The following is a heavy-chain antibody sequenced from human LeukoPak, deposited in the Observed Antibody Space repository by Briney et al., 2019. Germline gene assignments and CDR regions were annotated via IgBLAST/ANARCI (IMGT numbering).Heavy chain of an antibody. CDR1: GVSFSGYY. CDR3: ARGRSSGWYSVYYYYYMDV. Sequence: SETLSLTGAVYGVSFSGYYWSWIRQPPGKGLEWIGEINHSGSTNYNPSLKSRVTISVDTSKNQFSLKLSSVTAADTAVYYCARGRSSGWYSVYYYYYMDVWGKGTTVTVSS. CDR2: INHSGST. J-gene: IGHJ6*03. V-gene: IGHV4-34*01. D-gene: IGHD6-19*01.